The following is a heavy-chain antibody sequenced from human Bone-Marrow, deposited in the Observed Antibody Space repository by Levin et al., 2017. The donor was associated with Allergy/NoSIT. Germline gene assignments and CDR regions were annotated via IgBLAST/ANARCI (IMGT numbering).Heavy chain of an antibody. CDR2: VSGSGEST. V-gene: IGHV3-23*01. D-gene: IGHD6-19*01. J-gene: IGHJ4*02. Sequence: SCVVAGFTFRNYGMSWVRQTPGKGLEWVSGVSGSGESTYYADSVKGRFTISRDNSKNTLYLQMNSLRGEDTALYYCAKDSRPTGGQWLAPFDYWGQGTLVTVSS. CDR3: AKDSRPTGGQWLAPFDY. CDR1: GFTFRNYG.